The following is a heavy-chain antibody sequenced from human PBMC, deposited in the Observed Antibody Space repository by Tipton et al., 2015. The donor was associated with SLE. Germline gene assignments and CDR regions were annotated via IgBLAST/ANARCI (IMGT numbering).Heavy chain of an antibody. V-gene: IGHV4-30-2*01. J-gene: IGHJ5*02. CDR2: IYHSGST. Sequence: TLSLTCAVSGGSISSGGYSWSWIRQPPGKGLEWIGYIYHSGSTYYNPSLKSRVTISVDRSKNQFSLKLSSVTAADTAVYYCARERVGYCRSTSCYGWFDPWGQGTLVTVSS. CDR1: GGSISSGGYS. D-gene: IGHD2-2*03. CDR3: ARERVGYCRSTSCYGWFDP.